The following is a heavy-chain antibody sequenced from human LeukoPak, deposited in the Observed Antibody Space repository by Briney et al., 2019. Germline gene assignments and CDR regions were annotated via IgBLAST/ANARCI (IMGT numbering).Heavy chain of an antibody. V-gene: IGHV1-69*04. J-gene: IGHJ4*02. D-gene: IGHD6-13*01. CDR2: IIPIFGIA. CDR3: AREVASEAAAAGNFDY. CDR1: GGTFSSYA. Sequence: SVKVSCKASGGTFSSYAISWVRQAPGQGLEWMGRIIPIFGIANYAQKFQGRVTITVDKSTSTAYMELSSLRSEDTAVYYCAREVASEAAAAGNFDYWGQGTLVTVSS.